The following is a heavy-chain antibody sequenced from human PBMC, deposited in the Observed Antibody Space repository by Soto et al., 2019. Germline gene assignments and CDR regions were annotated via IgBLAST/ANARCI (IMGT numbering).Heavy chain of an antibody. CDR3: TTELEFVGATLDPISAFDI. D-gene: IGHD1-26*01. V-gene: IGHV3-15*07. CDR2: IKSKTDGGTT. Sequence: GGSLRLSCAASGFTFSNAWMNWVRQAPGKGLEWVGRIKSKTDGGTTDYAAPVKGRFTISRDDSKNTLYLQMNSLKTEDTAVYYCTTELEFVGATLDPISAFDIWGQGTMVTVSS. J-gene: IGHJ3*02. CDR1: GFTFSNAW.